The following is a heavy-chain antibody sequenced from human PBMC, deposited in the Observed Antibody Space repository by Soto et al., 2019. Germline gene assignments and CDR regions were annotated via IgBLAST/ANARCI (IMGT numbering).Heavy chain of an antibody. D-gene: IGHD4-17*01. CDR1: GFSFSGSA. J-gene: IGHJ6*02. CDR3: ASNSYGDYLSMEV. CDR2: IRSKGNNYAT. V-gene: IGHV3-73*02. Sequence: EVQLVESGGGFVQPGGSLKLSCAASGFSFSGSAFHWVRLASEKGLEWVGRIRSKGNNYATAYAASVKGRFTISRDDSENTAYLQMNSVKTEATALYYCASNSYGDYLSMEVWGQGTTVTVSS.